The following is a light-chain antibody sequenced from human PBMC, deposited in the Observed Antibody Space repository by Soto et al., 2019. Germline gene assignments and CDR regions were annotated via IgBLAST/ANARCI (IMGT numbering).Light chain of an antibody. CDR3: SSYTSSSTVV. V-gene: IGLV2-14*01. CDR2: EVS. J-gene: IGLJ2*01. CDR1: RSDIATYNY. Sequence: QSVLTQPASVSGSPGQSITISCTGTRSDIATYNYVSWYQQHPGKAPKSLIYEVSNRPSGISNRFSGSKSGNTASLTISGIQAEDEADYYCSSYTSSSTVVFGGGTKLTVL.